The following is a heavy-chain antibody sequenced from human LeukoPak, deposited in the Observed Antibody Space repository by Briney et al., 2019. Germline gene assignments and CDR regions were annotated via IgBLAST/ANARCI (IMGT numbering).Heavy chain of an antibody. D-gene: IGHD5-18*01. CDR1: AFTFRSYA. Sequence: GSLRLSCAASAFTFRSYAMIWVRQAPGKGLEWVSGISGSGGSTYYSDSAKGRFTISRDNSNNTLYLQMNSLRAEDTAVYYCAKGAASRGYTYVANWGQGTLVTVSS. V-gene: IGHV3-23*01. CDR2: ISGSGGST. J-gene: IGHJ4*02. CDR3: AKGAASRGYTYVAN.